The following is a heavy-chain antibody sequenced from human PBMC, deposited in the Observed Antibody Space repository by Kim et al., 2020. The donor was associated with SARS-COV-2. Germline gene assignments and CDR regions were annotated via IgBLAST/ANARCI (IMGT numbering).Heavy chain of an antibody. Sequence: GGSLRLSCEASGFTFNNAWMTWVRQAPGKGLDWVGRIKSKSDDGTAEYAAPVKGRFTISRDDSKNTVYLQMSSLKTEDTAVYYCTTVGTMIIPEYFDLWGRGTLVTVSS. CDR1: GFTFNNAW. CDR2: IKSKSDDGTA. V-gene: IGHV3-15*01. J-gene: IGHJ2*01. CDR3: TTVGTMIIPEYFDL. D-gene: IGHD3-22*01.